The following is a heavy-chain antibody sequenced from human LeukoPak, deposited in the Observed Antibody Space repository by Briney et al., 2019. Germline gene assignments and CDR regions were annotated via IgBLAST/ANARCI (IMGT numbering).Heavy chain of an antibody. CDR2: ISYDGSNK. Sequence: GGSLRLSCAASGFTFSSYAMHWVRQAPGKGLEGVAVISYDGSNKYYADSVKGRFTISRDNSKNTLYLQMNSLRAEDTAVYYCARDQEQDGDLDYWGQGTLVTVSS. J-gene: IGHJ4*02. CDR3: ARDQEQDGDLDY. D-gene: IGHD4-17*01. V-gene: IGHV3-30-3*01. CDR1: GFTFSSYA.